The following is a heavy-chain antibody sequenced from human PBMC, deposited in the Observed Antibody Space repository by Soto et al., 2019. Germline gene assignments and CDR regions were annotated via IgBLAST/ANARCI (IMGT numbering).Heavy chain of an antibody. CDR1: GYSFTSYW. J-gene: IGHJ6*02. D-gene: IGHD6-13*01. Sequence: EVQLVQSGAEVKKPGESLKISCKGSGYSFTSYWIGWVRQMHGKDLELMGIIYPGDSDTRYSPSVQGQVTISAAKAIRTSYLQWSSLKASDTAVYYCARPAAACQPYYRTDVWGQGTTATVSS. CDR2: IYPGDSDT. V-gene: IGHV5-51*01. CDR3: ARPAAACQPYYRTDV.